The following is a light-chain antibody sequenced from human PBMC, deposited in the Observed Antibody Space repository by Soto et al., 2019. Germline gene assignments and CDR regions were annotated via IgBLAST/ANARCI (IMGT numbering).Light chain of an antibody. CDR2: GVS. CDR1: QSVSSN. Sequence: EIVMTQSPATLSVSPGERATLSCRASQSVSSNLAWYQQKPGQAPRLLIYGVSTRATGIPARFSGNGSGTEFTLTISSLPSEDFAVYYCQQYNNWPQTFGQGTKVEIK. CDR3: QQYNNWPQT. J-gene: IGKJ1*01. V-gene: IGKV3-15*01.